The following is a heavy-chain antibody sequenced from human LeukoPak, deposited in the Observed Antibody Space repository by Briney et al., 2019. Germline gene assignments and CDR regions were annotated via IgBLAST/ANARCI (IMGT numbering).Heavy chain of an antibody. CDR3: ARGHNWNYLAYFDY. V-gene: IGHV4-34*01. J-gene: IGHJ4*02. D-gene: IGHD1-7*01. CDR2: INHSGST. CDR1: GGSFSGYY. Sequence: SETLSLTCAVYGGSFSGYYWSWIRQPPGKGREWIGEINHSGSTNYNPSLKSRVTISVDTSKNQFSLKLSSVTAADTAVYYCARGHNWNYLAYFDYWGQGTLVTVSS.